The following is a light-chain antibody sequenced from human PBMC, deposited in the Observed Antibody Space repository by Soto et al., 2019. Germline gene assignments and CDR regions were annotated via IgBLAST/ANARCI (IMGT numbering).Light chain of an antibody. CDR2: DAS. CDR1: QGISSA. CDR3: QQFNSYPLT. V-gene: IGKV1-13*02. J-gene: IGKJ4*01. Sequence: AIQLTQSPSSLSASVGDRVTITCRASQGISSALAWYKQKPEKAPKLLIYDASSLESGVPSRFSGRGSGTDFTLTISSLQPEDFATYYCQQFNSYPLTFGGGTKVDIK.